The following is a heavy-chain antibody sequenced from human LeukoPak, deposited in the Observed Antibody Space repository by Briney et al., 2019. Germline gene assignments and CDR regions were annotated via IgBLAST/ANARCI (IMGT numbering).Heavy chain of an antibody. V-gene: IGHV4-34*01. D-gene: IGHD1-26*01. CDR3: ASRYPAGRNIADS. Sequence: SETLSLTCAVYGGSFSGYYWSWIRQPPGKGLEWIGEINHSGSTNYNPSLKSRVTISVDTSKNQFSLKLSAVTAADMAVHYSASRYPAGRNIADSWGPGTLVTVSS. J-gene: IGHJ4*02. CDR1: GGSFSGYY. CDR2: INHSGST.